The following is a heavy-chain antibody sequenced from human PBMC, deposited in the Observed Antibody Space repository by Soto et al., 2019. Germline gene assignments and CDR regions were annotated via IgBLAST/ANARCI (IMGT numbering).Heavy chain of an antibody. CDR1: GFTFSNFG. Sequence: QVQVVESGGGVVQPGRSLRLSCAASGFTFSNFGMHWVRQAPGKGLEWVAVIWHDGRNKYYADSVKGRFTVSRDNSENTLYLQMDSLRGEDTAVYYCASAPGNDEAIYYWGQGTLVTVSS. D-gene: IGHD1-1*01. V-gene: IGHV3-33*01. CDR3: ASAPGNDEAIYY. CDR2: IWHDGRNK. J-gene: IGHJ4*02.